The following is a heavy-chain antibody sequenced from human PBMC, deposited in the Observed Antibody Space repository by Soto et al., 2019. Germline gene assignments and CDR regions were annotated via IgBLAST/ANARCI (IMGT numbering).Heavy chain of an antibody. D-gene: IGHD2-2*01. V-gene: IGHV4-34*01. CDR3: ARDKAEPAARMDAFDI. Sequence: SETLSLTCAVYGGSFSGYYWSWIRQPPGKGLEWIGEINHSGSTNYNPSLKSRVTISVDTSKNQFSLKLSSVTAADTAVYYCARDKAEPAARMDAFDIWGQGTMVTVSS. J-gene: IGHJ3*02. CDR1: GGSFSGYY. CDR2: INHSGST.